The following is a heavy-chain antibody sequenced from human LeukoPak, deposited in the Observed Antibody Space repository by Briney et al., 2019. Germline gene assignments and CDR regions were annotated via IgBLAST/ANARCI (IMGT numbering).Heavy chain of an antibody. V-gene: IGHV3-15*01. J-gene: IGHJ4*02. CDR3: TTVSHFYL. D-gene: IGHD2/OR15-2a*01. CDR2: IKSDGTT. CDR1: GFTFSDYY. Sequence: GGSLRLSCAASGFTFSDYYMSWIRQAPGKGLEWVGRIKSDGTTDYAAPVKGRFTISRDVSKATLYLQMNSLKTEDTAIYYCTTVSHFYLGGQGTLVTVSS.